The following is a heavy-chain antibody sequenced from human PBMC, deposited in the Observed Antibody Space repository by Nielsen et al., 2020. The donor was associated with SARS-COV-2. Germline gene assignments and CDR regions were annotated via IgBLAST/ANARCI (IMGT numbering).Heavy chain of an antibody. J-gene: IGHJ4*02. V-gene: IGHV5-51*01. Sequence: VRQMPGKGLEWIGIIYPGDSDTRYSPSFQGQVTISADKSISTAYLQWSSLKASDTAMYYCARQYYYDSSGYYSPFYYFDYWGQGTLVTVSS. CDR2: IYPGDSDT. D-gene: IGHD3-22*01. CDR3: ARQYYYDSSGYYSPFYYFDY.